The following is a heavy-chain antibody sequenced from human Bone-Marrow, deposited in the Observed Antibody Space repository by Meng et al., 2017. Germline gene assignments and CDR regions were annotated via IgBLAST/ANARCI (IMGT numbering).Heavy chain of an antibody. CDR2: FYYSGST. CDR1: GGSISSSSYY. D-gene: IGHD1-26*01. V-gene: IGHV4-39*01. J-gene: IGHJ5*02. Sequence: QLQLQESGPGLVQPSETLSLTCTVSGGSISSSSYYWGWIRQPPGKGLEWIGSFYYSGSTFSNPSLKNRVTISVDTSKNQFSLKLSSVTAADTAVYYCSVGELLPTWFDPWGQGTLVTVSS. CDR3: SVGELLPTWFDP.